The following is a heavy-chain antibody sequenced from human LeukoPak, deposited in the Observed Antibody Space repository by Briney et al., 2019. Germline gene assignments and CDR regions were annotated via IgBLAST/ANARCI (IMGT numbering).Heavy chain of an antibody. D-gene: IGHD3-10*01. CDR3: ARGRHYGSGSYLYY. J-gene: IGHJ4*02. V-gene: IGHV1-3*01. CDR2: INAGNGNT. CDR1: GYTFTSYA. Sequence: ASVKVSCKASGYTFTSYAMHWVRQAPGQRLEWMGWINAGNGNTKYSQKFQGRVTITADESTSTAYMELSSLRSEDTAVYYCARGRHYGSGSYLYYWGQGTLVTVSS.